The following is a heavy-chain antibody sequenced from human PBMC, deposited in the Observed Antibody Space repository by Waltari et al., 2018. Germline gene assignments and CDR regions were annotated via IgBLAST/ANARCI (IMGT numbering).Heavy chain of an antibody. V-gene: IGHV3-66*01. Sequence: EVQLVESGGGSAKPGGSLRLSCAASGLTLRYYYMSWVRQAPGKGLEWISGINSSGDRTYHVESVQGRFTMSRANAKNTLYLQMDSLRPEDTAVYYCTRDPDYGVGYWGQGVLVTVSS. D-gene: IGHD4-17*01. J-gene: IGHJ4*02. CDR2: INSSGDRT. CDR3: TRDPDYGVGY. CDR1: GLTLRYYY.